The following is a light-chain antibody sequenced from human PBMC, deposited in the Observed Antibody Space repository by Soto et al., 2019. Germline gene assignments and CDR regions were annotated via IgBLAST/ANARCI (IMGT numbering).Light chain of an antibody. CDR3: SSYTSSSTLV. V-gene: IGLV2-14*01. J-gene: IGLJ2*01. Sequence: HSALTQPASVSGSPGQSITISCTGTTSDVGGYNYVSWYQQHPGKAPKLMIYDVSNRPSGVSNRFSGSKSGNTASLTISGLQAEDEADYYCSSYTSSSTLVCGGGTQLTVL. CDR2: DVS. CDR1: TSDVGGYNY.